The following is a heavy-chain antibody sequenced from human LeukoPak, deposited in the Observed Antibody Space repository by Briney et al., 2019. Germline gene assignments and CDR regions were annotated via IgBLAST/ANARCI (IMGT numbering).Heavy chain of an antibody. J-gene: IGHJ4*02. Sequence: GGSLRLSCAACGFTFTDYYMSWVRQAPGKGLEWISYIGKGGTDINYADSVKGRFTVSRDNAKSSLFLQMDNLRAEDTAVYYCATTARVGQNWGQGTLVTVSS. CDR1: GFTFTDYY. CDR2: IGKGGTDI. CDR3: ATTARVGQN. D-gene: IGHD3/OR15-3a*01. V-gene: IGHV3-11*01.